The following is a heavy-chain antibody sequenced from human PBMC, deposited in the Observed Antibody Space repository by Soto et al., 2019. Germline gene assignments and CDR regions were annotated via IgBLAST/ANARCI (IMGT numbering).Heavy chain of an antibody. CDR1: GGSLTYTS. CDR3: ARGIDSAKVCY. V-gene: IGHV4-34*01. Sequence: PSETLSLTCTLSGGSLTYTSWSWIRQPPGKGLEWIGEISTYEGTNYNPSLKSRVTMSMDTSRNQFSLQLTSMTAADTAVYYCARGIDSAKVCYWDHGALVTVSS. J-gene: IGHJ4*01. CDR2: ISTYEGT. D-gene: IGHD5-18*01.